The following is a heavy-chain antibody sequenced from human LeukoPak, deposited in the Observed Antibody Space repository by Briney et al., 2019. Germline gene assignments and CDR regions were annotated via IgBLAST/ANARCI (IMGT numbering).Heavy chain of an antibody. D-gene: IGHD5-24*01. CDR3: ARSYDGYVRSFDY. Sequence: GGSLRLSCAASGFIFSSHWMSGVRQAPGKGLEWVASIKEDGSEKSYMDSVKGRFTISRDNAKNSLYLQMNSLRAEDTAVYYCARSYDGYVRSFDYWGQGALVTVSS. V-gene: IGHV3-7*01. J-gene: IGHJ4*02. CDR1: GFIFSSHW. CDR2: IKEDGSEK.